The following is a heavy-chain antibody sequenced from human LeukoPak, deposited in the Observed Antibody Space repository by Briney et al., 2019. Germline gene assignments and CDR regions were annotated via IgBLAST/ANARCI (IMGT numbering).Heavy chain of an antibody. CDR2: IYSGGST. V-gene: IGHV3-53*01. CDR1: GFTVSSNY. CDR3: ARAMVFNWFDP. D-gene: IGHD3-10*01. J-gene: IGHJ5*02. Sequence: GGSLRLSCAASGFTVSSNYMSWVREAPGKGLERVSVIYSGGSTYYADSVKGRFTISRDNSKNTLYLQMNSLRAEDTAVYYCARAMVFNWFDPWGQGTLVTVSS.